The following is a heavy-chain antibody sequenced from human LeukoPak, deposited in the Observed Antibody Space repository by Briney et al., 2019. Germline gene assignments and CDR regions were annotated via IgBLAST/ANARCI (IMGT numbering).Heavy chain of an antibody. CDR2: IYHSGST. V-gene: IGHV4-38-2*02. D-gene: IGHD3-10*01. CDR1: GYSISSGYY. Sequence: SETLSLTCSVSGYSISSGYYWGWIRQPPGKGLEWIGSIYHSGSTYYNPSLKSRVTISVDASKNQFSLKLSSVTAADTAVYYCARVYGSGSYYNGYYYYYMDVWGKGTTVTISS. J-gene: IGHJ6*03. CDR3: ARVYGSGSYYNGYYYYYMDV.